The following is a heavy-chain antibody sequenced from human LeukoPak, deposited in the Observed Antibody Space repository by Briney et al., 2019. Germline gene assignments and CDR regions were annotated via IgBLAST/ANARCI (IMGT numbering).Heavy chain of an antibody. V-gene: IGHV4-30-2*01. CDR2: IYHSGST. D-gene: IGHD2-2*01. CDR3: ARLDCSSTSCRDMEYFQH. Sequence: SETLSLTCSVSGGSISSGGYSWSWIRQPPGKGLEWIGYIYHSGSTYYNPSLKSRVTISVDRSKNQFSLKLSSVTAADTAVYYCARLDCSSTSCRDMEYFQHWGQGTLVTVSS. CDR1: GGSISSGGYS. J-gene: IGHJ1*01.